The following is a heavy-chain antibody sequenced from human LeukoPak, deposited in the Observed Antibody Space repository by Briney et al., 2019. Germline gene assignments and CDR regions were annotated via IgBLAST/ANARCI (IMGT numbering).Heavy chain of an antibody. J-gene: IGHJ5*02. Sequence: GGSLRLSCAASGFTFSNYGMHWVRQAPGKGLEWVAIISYDGTIKYYADSMEGRFTISRDNSKNTLYLQMTSLRADDTAVYYCAKVGWGQQLRAEGRYFDPWGQGTLVIVSS. CDR2: ISYDGTIK. CDR1: GFTFSNYG. V-gene: IGHV3-30*18. CDR3: AKVGWGQQLRAEGRYFDP. D-gene: IGHD6-13*01.